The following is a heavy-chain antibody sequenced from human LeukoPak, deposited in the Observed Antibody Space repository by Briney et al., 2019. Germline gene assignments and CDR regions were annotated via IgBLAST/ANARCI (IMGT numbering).Heavy chain of an antibody. V-gene: IGHV3-23*01. CDR3: VRDFEWSFDT. CDR1: GFTFSTHA. Sequence: GGTLGLSCAASGFTFSTHAMSWVRQAPGKGLEWVSGISHSGGSTYYADSVKGRFTISRDNSKNTLYLQMNSLRPEDTALYYCVRDFEWSFDTWDQGTLVTVSS. CDR2: ISHSGGST. J-gene: IGHJ4*02. D-gene: IGHD3-3*01.